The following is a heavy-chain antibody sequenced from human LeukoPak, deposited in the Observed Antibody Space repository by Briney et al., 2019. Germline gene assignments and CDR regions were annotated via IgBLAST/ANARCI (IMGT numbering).Heavy chain of an antibody. V-gene: IGHV3-23*01. CDR1: GFTFSSYA. CDR2: ISGSGGST. Sequence: PGGSLRLSCAASGFTFSSYAMSWVRQAPGKGLEWVSAISGSGGSTYYADSVKGRFTISRDSSKNTLYLQMNSLRAEDTAVYYCARNHGSGRGEWFDPWGQGTLVTVSS. J-gene: IGHJ5*02. CDR3: ARNHGSGRGEWFDP. D-gene: IGHD3-10*01.